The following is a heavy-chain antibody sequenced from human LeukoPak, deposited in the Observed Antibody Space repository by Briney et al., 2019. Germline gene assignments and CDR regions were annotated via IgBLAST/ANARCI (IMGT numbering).Heavy chain of an antibody. D-gene: IGHD3-16*01. Sequence: GGSLRLSCVASGFRFDEFAMHWVRQPPGEGLEWVSGVSWNSDVVGYADSVKGRFTISRDNAKNSLYLQMNNLRTDDTALYYCAKARWAVGGDLFDSWGQGALVAVSS. CDR1: GFRFDEFA. J-gene: IGHJ4*02. CDR2: VSWNSDVV. V-gene: IGHV3-9*01. CDR3: AKARWAVGGDLFDS.